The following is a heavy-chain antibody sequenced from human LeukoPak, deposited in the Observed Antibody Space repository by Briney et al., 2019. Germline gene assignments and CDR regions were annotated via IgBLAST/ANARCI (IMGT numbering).Heavy chain of an antibody. D-gene: IGHD6-13*01. CDR2: INPYSGGT. CDR1: GYTFTGYH. Sequence: ASVKVSCKASGYTFTGYHIHWVRQAPGQGVEWMGRINPYSGGTNFAQKFQGRVTMTRDTSITTAYMDLSSLTPDGTAVYFCARDQGSLTRSWYTGYWGQGTQVTVSS. V-gene: IGHV1-2*06. J-gene: IGHJ4*02. CDR3: ARDQGSLTRSWYTGY.